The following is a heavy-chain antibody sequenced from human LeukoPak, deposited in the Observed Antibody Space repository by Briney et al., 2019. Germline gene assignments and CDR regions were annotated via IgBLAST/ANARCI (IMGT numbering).Heavy chain of an antibody. V-gene: IGHV3-53*01. Sequence: PGGSLRLSCAASGFTVRSNYMSWVRQAPGKGLEWVSEIYSDGSTYYAASVKGRFSISRDNSKNTVYLQMNRLRGEDTGIYYCARELREHGVFDIWGQGTMVTVSS. CDR1: GFTVRSNY. CDR2: IYSDGST. D-gene: IGHD1-26*01. J-gene: IGHJ3*02. CDR3: ARELREHGVFDI.